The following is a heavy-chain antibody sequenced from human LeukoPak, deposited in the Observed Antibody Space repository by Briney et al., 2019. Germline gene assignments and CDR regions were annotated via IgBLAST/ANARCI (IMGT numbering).Heavy chain of an antibody. CDR1: GFTFSSYG. CDR3: AKDRVTMIVADY. J-gene: IGHJ4*02. V-gene: IGHV3-30*02. CDR2: IRYDGSNK. Sequence: PGGSLRLSCAASGFTFSSYGMHRVRQAPGKGLEWVAFIRYDGSNKYYADSVKGRFTISRDNSKNTLYLQMNSLRAEDTAVYYCAKDRVTMIVADYWGQGTLVTVSS. D-gene: IGHD3-22*01.